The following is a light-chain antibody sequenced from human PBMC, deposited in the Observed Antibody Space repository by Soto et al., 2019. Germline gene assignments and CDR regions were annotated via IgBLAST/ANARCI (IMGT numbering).Light chain of an antibody. CDR1: QSISNW. CDR2: AAS. Sequence: DVQMTQSPSTLSASVGDRVTITCRASQSISNWLAWYQQKPGKAPKLLIYAASSLQSGVPSRFSGSESGTEFTLTISSLQSEDFAVYYCQQYNSWPITFGQGTRLEI. J-gene: IGKJ5*01. V-gene: IGKV1-5*01. CDR3: QQYNSWPIT.